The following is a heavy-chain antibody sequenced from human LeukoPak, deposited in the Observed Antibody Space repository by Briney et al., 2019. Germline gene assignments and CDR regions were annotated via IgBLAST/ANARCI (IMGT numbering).Heavy chain of an antibody. CDR2: IYYSGST. D-gene: IGHD6-13*01. J-gene: IGHJ5*02. CDR1: GGSISSGGYY. V-gene: IGHV4-31*03. Sequence: SETLSLTCTVSGGSISSGGYYWSWIHQHPGKGLEWIGYIYYSGSTYYNPSLKSRVTISVDTSKNQFSLKLSSVTAADTAVYYCARARSSWYRPNWFDPWGQGTLVTVSS. CDR3: ARARSSWYRPNWFDP.